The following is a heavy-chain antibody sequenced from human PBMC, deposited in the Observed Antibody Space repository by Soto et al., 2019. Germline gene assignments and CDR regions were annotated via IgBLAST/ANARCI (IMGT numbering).Heavy chain of an antibody. CDR3: AREIASSGAPYHYMDV. CDR2: TFHSGST. J-gene: IGHJ6*03. CDR1: GGSFTSYF. V-gene: IGHV4-59*01. D-gene: IGHD6-13*01. Sequence: QVQLQESGPGLVKPSETLSLTCTVSGGSFTSYFWSWIRQAPGKGLEWIGYTFHSGSTNYNPSLKSLVTISVDASKYQFSLEVNSVTAADTAVYFCAREIASSGAPYHYMDVWGNGTTVTVSS.